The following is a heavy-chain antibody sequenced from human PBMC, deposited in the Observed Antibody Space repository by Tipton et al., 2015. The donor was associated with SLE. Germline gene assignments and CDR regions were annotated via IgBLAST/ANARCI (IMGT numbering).Heavy chain of an antibody. V-gene: IGHV4-31*03. CDR1: GGSISSGGYY. J-gene: IGHJ4*02. D-gene: IGHD4-23*01. Sequence: TLSLTCTVSGGSISSGGYYWSWIRQHPGKGLEWIGYIYYSGSTYYNPSLKSRVTISVDKPENHFSLRLSAVTAADTAVYYCARDRGGNSSVYFDYWGQGTLVTVSS. CDR2: IYYSGST. CDR3: ARDRGGNSSVYFDY.